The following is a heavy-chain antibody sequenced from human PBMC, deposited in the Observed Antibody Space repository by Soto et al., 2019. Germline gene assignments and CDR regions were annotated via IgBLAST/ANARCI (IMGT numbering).Heavy chain of an antibody. J-gene: IGHJ4*02. Sequence: QLQLQESGPGLVKPSETLSLTCTVSGGSISSSSYYWGWIRQPPGKGLEWMGSIYYSGNTYYTPSLKSRVTISVDTSKNQFSLKLSSVTAADTAVYYCAREGGRYCTGGSCQVDYWGQGTLVTVSS. CDR1: GGSISSSSYY. CDR2: IYYSGNT. V-gene: IGHV4-39*02. D-gene: IGHD2-15*01. CDR3: AREGGRYCTGGSCQVDY.